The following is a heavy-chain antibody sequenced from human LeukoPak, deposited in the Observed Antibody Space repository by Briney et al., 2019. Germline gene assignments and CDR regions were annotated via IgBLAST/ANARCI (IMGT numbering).Heavy chain of an antibody. J-gene: IGHJ3*02. V-gene: IGHV1-2*02. CDR1: GYTFTGYH. CDR2: INPNSGGT. D-gene: IGHD3-3*01. CDR3: ARLRGITIFGVVMKDAFDI. Sequence: ASVKVSCKASGYTFTGYHMHWVRQAPGQGLEWMGWINPNSGGTNYAQKFQGRVTMTRDTSISTAYMELSRLRSDDTAVYYCARLRGITIFGVVMKDAFDIWGQGTMVTVSS.